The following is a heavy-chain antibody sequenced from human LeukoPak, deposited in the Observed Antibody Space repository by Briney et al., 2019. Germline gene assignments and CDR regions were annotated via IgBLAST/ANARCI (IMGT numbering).Heavy chain of an antibody. J-gene: IGHJ3*02. CDR2: IYYSGST. V-gene: IGHV4-39*01. CDR3: ARHAGYSSSWYILAFDI. CDR1: GGSISSSSYY. D-gene: IGHD6-13*01. Sequence: SETLSLTCTVSGGSISSSSYYWGWIRQPPGKGLEWIASIYYSGSTYYNPSLKSRVTISVDTSKNQFSLKLSSVTAADTAVYYCARHAGYSSSWYILAFDIWGQGTMVTVSS.